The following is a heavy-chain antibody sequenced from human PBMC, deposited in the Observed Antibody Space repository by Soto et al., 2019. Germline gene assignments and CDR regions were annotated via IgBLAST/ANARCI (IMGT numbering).Heavy chain of an antibody. J-gene: IGHJ3*02. V-gene: IGHV1-3*01. Sequence: QVQLVQSGAEVKKPGASVKVSCKASGYTFTRYPMHWVRQAPGQRLEWMGWINVGNGNTKYSQRFQGRVTITGDTSASIAYMELSSLRSEDTAMYYCARDRGIAAAGEFDALDIWGQGTMVTVS. CDR1: GYTFTRYP. CDR3: ARDRGIAAAGEFDALDI. CDR2: INVGNGNT. D-gene: IGHD6-13*01.